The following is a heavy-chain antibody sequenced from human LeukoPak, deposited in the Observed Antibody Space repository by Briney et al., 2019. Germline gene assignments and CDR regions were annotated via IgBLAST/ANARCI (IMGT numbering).Heavy chain of an antibody. Sequence: GGSLRLSCAASGFTFSTYTMNWVRQAPGKGLEWVSSISSRSSYIYYADSVKGRFTISRDNAKNSLYLQMNSLRSEDTAVYYCAELGITMIGGVWGKGTTVTISS. V-gene: IGHV3-21*01. CDR1: GFTFSTYT. CDR2: ISSRSSYI. CDR3: AELGITMIGGV. D-gene: IGHD3-10*02. J-gene: IGHJ6*04.